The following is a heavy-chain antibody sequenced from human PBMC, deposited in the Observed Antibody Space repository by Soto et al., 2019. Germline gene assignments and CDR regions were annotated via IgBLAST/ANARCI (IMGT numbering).Heavy chain of an antibody. CDR1: GGSISSGGYY. D-gene: IGHD1-7*01. V-gene: IGHV4-31*03. Sequence: SETLSLTCTVSGGSISSGGYYWSWIRQHPGKGLEWIGYIYYSGSTYYNPSLKSRVTISVDTSKNQFSLKLSPVTAADTAVYYCARALTGTTGYYYYYMDVWGKGTTVTVSS. CDR2: IYYSGST. J-gene: IGHJ6*03. CDR3: ARALTGTTGYYYYYMDV.